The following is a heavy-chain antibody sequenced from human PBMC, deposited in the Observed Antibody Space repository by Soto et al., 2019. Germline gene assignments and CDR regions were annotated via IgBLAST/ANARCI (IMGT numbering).Heavy chain of an antibody. CDR1: GYAFSSYW. V-gene: IGHV5-51*01. J-gene: IGHJ5*02. Sequence: PGESLKISCQGPGYAFSSYWIAWVRQMPGKGLEWMGIIYPGDSDTRYSPSFQGQVTISVDKSITTAYLQWSSLKASDTAMYYCARGYCTATICDPWFDPWGQGTLVTVSS. CDR3: ARGYCTATICDPWFDP. D-gene: IGHD2-8*02. CDR2: IYPGDSDT.